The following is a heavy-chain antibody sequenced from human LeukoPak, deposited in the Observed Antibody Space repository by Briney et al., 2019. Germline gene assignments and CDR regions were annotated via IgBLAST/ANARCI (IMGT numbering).Heavy chain of an antibody. V-gene: IGHV3-53*01. CDR1: GFIVSSYY. CDR3: ARGDWDY. J-gene: IGHJ4*02. Sequence: GGSLRLSCAASGFIVSSYYMTWVRQAPGKGLEWVSVIYGDGSTYYTDSVKGRFAISRDNSKNTLYLQMNSLSAEDTAVYYCARGDWDYWGQGALVTVSS. D-gene: IGHD3/OR15-3a*01. CDR2: IYGDGST.